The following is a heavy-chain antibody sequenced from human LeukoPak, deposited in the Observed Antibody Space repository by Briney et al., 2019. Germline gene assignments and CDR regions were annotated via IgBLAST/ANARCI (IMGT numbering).Heavy chain of an antibody. CDR1: GFTVSSNY. V-gene: IGHV3-48*02. D-gene: IGHD3-10*01. J-gene: IGHJ4*02. CDR2: IGSGSGAI. CDR3: ARDYVGSRSGSFDY. Sequence: GGSLRLSCAASGFTVSSNYMSWVRQAPGKGLEWVSYIGSGSGAIYYADSVKGRFTISRDNAKNSLYLQMNSLRDEDTAVYYCARDYVGSRSGSFDYWGQGTLVTVSS.